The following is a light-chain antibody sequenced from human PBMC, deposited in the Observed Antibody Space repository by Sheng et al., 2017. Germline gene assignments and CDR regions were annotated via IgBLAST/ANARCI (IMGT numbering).Light chain of an antibody. J-gene: IGKJ1*01. CDR2: RAS. CDR1: PSVRIK. CDR3: QHYYSWPRT. V-gene: IGKV3-15*01. Sequence: TVLTQSPGTLSLSPGETATLSCRASPSVRIKSLAWYQHKPGQAPRLLISRASTRATGVPARFSGSGFGTEFTLTISSLQPEDFASYYCQHYYSWPRTFGQGTKVEIK.